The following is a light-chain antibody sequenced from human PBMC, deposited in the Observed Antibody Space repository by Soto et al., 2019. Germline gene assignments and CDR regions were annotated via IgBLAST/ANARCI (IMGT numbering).Light chain of an antibody. CDR1: SSDVVGYNY. V-gene: IGLV2-8*01. J-gene: IGLJ2*01. Sequence: QSVLTQPPSASGSPGQSVTISCTGTSSDVVGYNYVSWYQQHPGKAPKLMIYEVSKRPSGVPDRFSGSKSGNTAALTVSGLQAEDKADYYCSSYAGRNNLVFGGGTKVTVL. CDR2: EVS. CDR3: SSYAGRNNLV.